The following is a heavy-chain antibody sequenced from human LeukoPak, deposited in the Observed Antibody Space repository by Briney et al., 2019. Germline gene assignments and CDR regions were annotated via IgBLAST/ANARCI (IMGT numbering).Heavy chain of an antibody. V-gene: IGHV4-39*01. Sequence: PSETLSLTCAVSGGSISSSSYYWGWIRQPPGKGLEWIGSIYYSGSTYYNPSLKSRVTISVDTSKNQFSLKLSSVTAADTAVYYCARHRGSRAAGTLIFDYWGQGTLVTVSS. D-gene: IGHD6-13*01. CDR3: ARHRGSRAAGTLIFDY. CDR1: GGSISSSSYY. J-gene: IGHJ4*02. CDR2: IYYSGST.